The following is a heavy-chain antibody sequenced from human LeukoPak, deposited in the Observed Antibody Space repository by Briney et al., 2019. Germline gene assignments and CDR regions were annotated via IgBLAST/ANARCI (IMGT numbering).Heavy chain of an antibody. CDR3: ARYRESNYVPNFDY. CDR1: GGSISSGGYY. D-gene: IGHD4-11*01. Sequence: SETPSLTCTVSGGSISSGGYYWSWIRQHPGKGLEWIGYIYYSGSTYYNPSLKSRVTISVDTSKNQFSLKLSSVTAADTAVYYCARYRESNYVPNFDYWGQGTLVTVSP. J-gene: IGHJ4*02. CDR2: IYYSGST. V-gene: IGHV4-31*03.